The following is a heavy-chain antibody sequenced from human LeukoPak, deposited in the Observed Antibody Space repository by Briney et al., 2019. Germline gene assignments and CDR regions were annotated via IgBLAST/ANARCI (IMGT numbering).Heavy chain of an antibody. CDR2: ISYDGSNK. J-gene: IGHJ4*02. Sequence: GSLSLSCVASGFTFSSYGMHWVRQAPGKGLEWVAVISYDGSNKYYADSVKGRFTISRDNSKNTLYLQMNSLRAEDTAVYYCVKDRSSSWAFDYWGQGALVTVSS. V-gene: IGHV3-30*18. CDR1: GFTFSSYG. CDR3: VKDRSSSWAFDY. D-gene: IGHD2-2*01.